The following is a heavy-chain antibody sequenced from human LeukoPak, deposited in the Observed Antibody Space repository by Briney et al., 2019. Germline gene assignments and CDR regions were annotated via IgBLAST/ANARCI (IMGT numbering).Heavy chain of an antibody. CDR1: GFTFSSYA. CDR3: AKQLRVLRFLEWLPFDY. D-gene: IGHD3-3*01. CDR2: ISGSGGST. V-gene: IGHV3-23*01. J-gene: IGHJ4*02. Sequence: GGSLRLSCAASGFTFSSYAMSWVRQAPGKGLEWVSAISGSGGSTYYADSVKGRFTISRDNSKSTLYLQMNSLRAEDSAVYYCAKQLRVLRFLEWLPFDYWGQGTLVTVSS.